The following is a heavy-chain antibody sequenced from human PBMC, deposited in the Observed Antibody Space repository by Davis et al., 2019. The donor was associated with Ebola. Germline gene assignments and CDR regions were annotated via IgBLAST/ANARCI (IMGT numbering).Heavy chain of an antibody. Sequence: GESLKISCKGSGYSFTSYWIGWVRQMPGKDLEWMGIIYPGDSDTRYSPSFQDQVTMSADKSIKTAFLQWSSLKASDTAMYYCASLRRTITGMDDGFDIWGQGTMVTVSS. CDR1: GYSFTSYW. V-gene: IGHV5-51*01. J-gene: IGHJ3*02. D-gene: IGHD2-8*02. CDR2: IYPGDSDT. CDR3: ASLRRTITGMDDGFDI.